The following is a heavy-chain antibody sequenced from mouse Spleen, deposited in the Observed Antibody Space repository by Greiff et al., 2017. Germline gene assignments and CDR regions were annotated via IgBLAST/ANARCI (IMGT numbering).Heavy chain of an antibody. V-gene: IGHV5-9-2*01. J-gene: IGHJ4*01. CDR2: ISGGGSYT. D-gene: IGHD1-1*01. CDR1: GFTFSSYG. Sequence: EVQLVESGGGLVKPGGSLKLSCAASGFTFSSYGMSWVRQTPEKRLECVATISGGGSYTYYPDSVKGRFTISRDNAKNNLYLQMSSLRSEDTALYYCARDYGSIIYAMDYWGQGTSVTVSS. CDR3: ARDYGSIIYAMDY.